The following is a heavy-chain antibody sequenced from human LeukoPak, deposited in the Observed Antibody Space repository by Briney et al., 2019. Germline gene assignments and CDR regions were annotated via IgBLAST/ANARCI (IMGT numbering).Heavy chain of an antibody. CDR1: GGSFSGYY. CDR3: ARGGSGNDFWSGYYYYYGMDV. D-gene: IGHD3-3*01. J-gene: IGHJ6*02. Sequence: SETLSLTCAVYGGSFSGYYWSWIRQPPGKGLEWIGEINHSGGTNYNPSLKSRVTISVDTSKNQFSLKLSSVTAADTAVYYCARGGSGNDFWSGYYYYYGMDVWGQGTTVTVSS. CDR2: INHSGGT. V-gene: IGHV4-34*01.